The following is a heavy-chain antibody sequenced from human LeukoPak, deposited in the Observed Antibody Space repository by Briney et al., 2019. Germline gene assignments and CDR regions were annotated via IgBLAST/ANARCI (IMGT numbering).Heavy chain of an antibody. Sequence: GGSLRLSCAASGFTFSSYAMHWVRQAPGQGLDYVSAISSNGGSTYYANSVKGRFTISRDNSKNTLYLQMGSLRAEDMAVYYCARHLYHPHDFWSGYHAFDIWGQGTMVTVSS. J-gene: IGHJ3*02. CDR2: ISSNGGST. CDR3: ARHLYHPHDFWSGYHAFDI. D-gene: IGHD3-3*01. V-gene: IGHV3-64*01. CDR1: GFTFSSYA.